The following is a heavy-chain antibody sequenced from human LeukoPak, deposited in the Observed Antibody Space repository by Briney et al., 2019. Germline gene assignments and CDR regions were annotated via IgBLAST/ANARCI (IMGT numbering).Heavy chain of an antibody. J-gene: IGHJ4*02. D-gene: IGHD1-1*01. V-gene: IGHV4-59*08. Sequence: PSETLSLTCNVSGDSISSYYWSWIRQPPGKGLEWIGYIYYSGSTNYNPSLKSRVTISVDTSKNQFSLQLTSVTAADTAVYYCARHTSMAHFDYWGQGTLVTVSS. CDR3: ARHTSMAHFDY. CDR2: IYYSGST. CDR1: GDSISSYY.